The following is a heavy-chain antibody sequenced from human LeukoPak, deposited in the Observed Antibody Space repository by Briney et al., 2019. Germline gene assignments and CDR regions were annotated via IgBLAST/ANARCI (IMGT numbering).Heavy chain of an antibody. D-gene: IGHD3-22*01. CDR3: ARVLRGGDYYDSSGSLSDY. V-gene: IGHV3-30*04. CDR2: ISYDGSNK. Sequence: GGSLRLSCAASGFTFSSYAMHWVRQAPGKGLEWVAVISYDGSNKYYADSVKGRFTISRDNSKNTLYLRMNSLRAEDTAVYYCARVLRGGDYYDSSGSLSDYWGQGTLVTVSS. J-gene: IGHJ4*02. CDR1: GFTFSSYA.